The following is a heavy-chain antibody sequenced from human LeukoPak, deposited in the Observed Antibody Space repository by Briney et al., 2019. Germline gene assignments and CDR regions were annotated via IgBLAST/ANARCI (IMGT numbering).Heavy chain of an antibody. CDR3: ARDLRWLQCFDY. CDR1: GFTFSDHY. Sequence: GGSLRLSCEVSGFTFSDHYMSWIRQAPGKRLEWVSYISSGSTYTNYADSVEGRFTISRDNAKNSLYLQMNSLRAEDTAVYYCARDLRWLQCFDYWGRGTLVTVSS. V-gene: IGHV3-11*05. J-gene: IGHJ4*02. D-gene: IGHD5-24*01. CDR2: ISSGSTYT.